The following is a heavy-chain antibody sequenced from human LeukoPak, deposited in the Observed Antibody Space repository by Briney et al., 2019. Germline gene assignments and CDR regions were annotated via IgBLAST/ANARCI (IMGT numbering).Heavy chain of an antibody. D-gene: IGHD6-19*01. CDR1: GYTFTGYY. CDR2: INPNSGGT. V-gene: IGHV1-2*02. J-gene: IGHJ4*02. Sequence: GASVKVSCKASGYTFTGYYMHWVRQPPGQGLEWMGWINPNSGGTNYAQKFQGRVTMTRDTSISTAYMALSRLRSDDTAGDYCARAAGQWLVPLDYWGQGTLVTVSS. CDR3: ARAAGQWLVPLDY.